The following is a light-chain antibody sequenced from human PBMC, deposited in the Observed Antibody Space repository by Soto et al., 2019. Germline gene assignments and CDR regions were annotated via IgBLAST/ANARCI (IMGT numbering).Light chain of an antibody. J-gene: IGLJ2*01. CDR1: SSNIGADYD. Sequence: QSVLTQPPSVSGAPGQRVTISCTGSSSNIGADYDVHWYQQLPGTAPKVLIYGNSNRPSGVPDRFSGSKSGTSASLAISGLQAEDEADYYCQSYDSRLSGSVFGGGTKLTVL. CDR2: GNS. CDR3: QSYDSRLSGSV. V-gene: IGLV1-40*01.